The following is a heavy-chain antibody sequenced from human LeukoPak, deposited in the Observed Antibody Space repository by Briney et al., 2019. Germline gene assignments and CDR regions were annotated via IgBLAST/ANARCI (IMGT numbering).Heavy chain of an antibody. J-gene: IGHJ4*02. CDR1: GFTFSSYA. Sequence: GGSLRLSCAASGFTFSSYAMSWVRQAPGKGLEWVAALSGGAASTYYADSVKGRFTISRDNSKNTLYLQMNSLRAEDTAVYYCAKDHLSGYTDYWGQGTLVTVSS. CDR2: LSGGAAST. CDR3: AKDHLSGYTDY. V-gene: IGHV3-23*01. D-gene: IGHD3-22*01.